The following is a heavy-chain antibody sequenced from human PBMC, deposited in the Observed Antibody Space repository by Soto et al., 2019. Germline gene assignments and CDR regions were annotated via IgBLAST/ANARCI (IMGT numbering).Heavy chain of an antibody. J-gene: IGHJ6*02. CDR3: TTGSVEGV. V-gene: IGHV3-15*07. D-gene: IGHD2-15*01. CDR1: GFSFITAW. CDR2: SKRKIEGEKT. Sequence: PGGPLRISFAATGFSFITAWLNWVRRAPGKGLWWVSRSKRKIEGEKTDYAAPVTGRFTISGDDSKNTLHLQMNSLKADDTALYYCTTGSVEGVWGQGTTVTVSS.